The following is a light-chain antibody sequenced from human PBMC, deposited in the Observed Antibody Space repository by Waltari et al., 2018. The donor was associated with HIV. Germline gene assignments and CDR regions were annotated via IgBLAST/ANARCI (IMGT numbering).Light chain of an antibody. V-gene: IGLV1-47*01. J-gene: IGLJ2*01. CDR2: RNN. CDR1: SSNIGRNY. Sequence: QSVLTQPPSASGTPGPRVTISCSGSSSNIGRNYVYWHQQLPGTAPKLLIYRNNQRPSGVPDRFSGSKSGTSASLAISGLRSEDEADYYCAAWDDSLSGLHVVFGGGTKVTVL. CDR3: AAWDDSLSGLHVV.